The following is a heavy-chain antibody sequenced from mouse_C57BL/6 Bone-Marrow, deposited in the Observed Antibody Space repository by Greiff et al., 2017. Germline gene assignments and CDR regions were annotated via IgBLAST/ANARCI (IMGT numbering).Heavy chain of an antibody. CDR3: ASQRDYGSSWGAAMDY. Sequence: EVKLMESGGGLVQPGGSLKLSCAASGFTFSDYYMYWVRQTPEKRLEWVAYISNGGGSTYYPDTVKGRFTISRDNAKNTLYLQMSRLKSEDTAMYYCASQRDYGSSWGAAMDYWGQGTSVTVSS. CDR1: GFTFSDYY. D-gene: IGHD1-1*01. J-gene: IGHJ4*01. V-gene: IGHV5-12*01. CDR2: ISNGGGST.